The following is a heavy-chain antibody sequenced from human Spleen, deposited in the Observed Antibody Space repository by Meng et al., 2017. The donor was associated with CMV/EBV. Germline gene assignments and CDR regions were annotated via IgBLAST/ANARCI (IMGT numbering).Heavy chain of an antibody. Sequence: QGQLQEPGPGLVKPSQTLSLTCPVSGGSISSGDYYWSWIRQPPGKGLEWIGYIYYSGSTYYNPSLKSRVTISVDTSKNQFSLKLSSVTAADTAVYYCARNHYGSGGGYFDYWGQGTLVTVSS. J-gene: IGHJ4*02. CDR2: IYYSGST. CDR3: ARNHYGSGGGYFDY. CDR1: GGSISSGDYY. D-gene: IGHD3-10*01. V-gene: IGHV4-30-4*08.